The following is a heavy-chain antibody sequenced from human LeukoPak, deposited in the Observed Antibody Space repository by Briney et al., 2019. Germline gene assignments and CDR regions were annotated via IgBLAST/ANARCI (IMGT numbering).Heavy chain of an antibody. CDR1: GFTFSSYA. J-gene: IGHJ4*02. CDR2: IGGSGGTT. V-gene: IGHV3-23*01. CDR3: AKRITLIVVVPVVDY. D-gene: IGHD3-22*01. Sequence: GGSLRLSCAASGFTFSSYAVSWVRQAPGEGLEWVSAIGGSGGTTYYADSVKGRFTISRDNSKNTLYLQMNSLRAEDTAVYYCAKRITLIVVVPVVDYWGQGTLVTVSS.